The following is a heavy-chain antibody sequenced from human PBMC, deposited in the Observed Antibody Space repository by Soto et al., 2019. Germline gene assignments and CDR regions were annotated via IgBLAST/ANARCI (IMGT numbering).Heavy chain of an antibody. CDR2: ISGSGTST. CDR3: AKDQRLVVELSSGLAAV. CDR1: GFTFGNYA. V-gene: IGHV3-23*01. J-gene: IGHJ4*02. D-gene: IGHD2-8*02. Sequence: GGSLRLSCEASGFTFGNYAMSWVRQAPGKGLQWVSAISGSGTSTYYADSVKGRFTISRDNPKTALYLQMNSLRAEDTAVYYCAKDQRLVVELSSGLAAVWGQGTLVTVSS.